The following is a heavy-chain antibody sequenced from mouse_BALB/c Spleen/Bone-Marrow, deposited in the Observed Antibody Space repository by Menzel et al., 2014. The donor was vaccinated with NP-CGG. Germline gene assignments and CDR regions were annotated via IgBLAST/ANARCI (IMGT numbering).Heavy chain of an antibody. CDR1: GFTFSGYA. CDR2: ISSGSST. J-gene: IGHJ4*01. Sequence: EVKLVESGGGLVKPGGSLKLSCAASGFTFSGYAMSWVRQTPEKRLEWVASISSGSSTYYPDSVKGRFTISRDNARNILYLQMSSLRSEDTAMYYCARGRTRGYTMDYWGQGTSVTVSS. CDR3: ARGRTRGYTMDY. V-gene: IGHV5-6-5*01.